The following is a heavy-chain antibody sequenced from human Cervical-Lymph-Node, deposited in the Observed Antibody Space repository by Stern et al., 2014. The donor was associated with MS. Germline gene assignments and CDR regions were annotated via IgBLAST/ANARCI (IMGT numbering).Heavy chain of an antibody. Sequence: EVQLVQSGGGLVQPGGSLRLSCAASGFSFSNYAMCWVRHAPGKGLEWVSSVTESGTITYYADSVKGRFTISRDNSKNTLYLQMNSLRAEDTAVYSCAKDSSRSSSRDDWFDPWGQGTLVTVSS. CDR2: VTESGTIT. D-gene: IGHD6-13*01. CDR1: GFSFSNYA. CDR3: AKDSSRSSSRDDWFDP. V-gene: IGHV3-23*04. J-gene: IGHJ5*02.